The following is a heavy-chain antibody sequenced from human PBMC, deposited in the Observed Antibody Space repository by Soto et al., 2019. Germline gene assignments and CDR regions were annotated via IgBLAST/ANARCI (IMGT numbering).Heavy chain of an antibody. Sequence: ASVKVSCKASGYTFTSYDINWVRQATGQGLEWMGWMNPNSGNTGYAQKFQGRVTMTRNTSISTAYMELSSLRSEDTAVYYCARTLGEYCSSTSCYVDYWGQGTLVTVSS. J-gene: IGHJ4*02. CDR3: ARTLGEYCSSTSCYVDY. D-gene: IGHD2-2*01. CDR1: GYTFTSYD. CDR2: MNPNSGNT. V-gene: IGHV1-8*01.